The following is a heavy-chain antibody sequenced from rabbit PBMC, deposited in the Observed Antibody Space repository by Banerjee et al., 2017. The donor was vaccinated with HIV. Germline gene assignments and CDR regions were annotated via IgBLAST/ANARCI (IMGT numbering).Heavy chain of an antibody. V-gene: IGHV1S45*01. D-gene: IGHD8-1*01. CDR2: IYGGGAGTT. CDR1: GIDFSADYY. J-gene: IGHJ4*01. Sequence: QEQLVESGGGLVKPGGTLTLTCKASGIDFSADYYFWWARQAPGKGLEWIACIYGGGAGTTYYATWAKGRFTISKASSTTVTLQMTSLTAADTATYFCARDLAGSSTYYFALWGPGTLVTVS. CDR3: ARDLAGSSTYYFAL.